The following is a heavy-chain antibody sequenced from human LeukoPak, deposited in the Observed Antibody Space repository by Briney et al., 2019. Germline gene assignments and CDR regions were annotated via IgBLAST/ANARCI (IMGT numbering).Heavy chain of an antibody. J-gene: IGHJ4*02. Sequence: GGSLRLSCAASGFTFSSYGMHWVRQAPGKGLEWVAFIRYDGSNKYYADSVKGRFTISRDNAKNSLYLQMNSLRAEDTAVYYCARDHDSSGSAFDYWGQGTLVTVSS. CDR3: ARDHDSSGSAFDY. D-gene: IGHD3-22*01. V-gene: IGHV3-30*02. CDR1: GFTFSSYG. CDR2: IRYDGSNK.